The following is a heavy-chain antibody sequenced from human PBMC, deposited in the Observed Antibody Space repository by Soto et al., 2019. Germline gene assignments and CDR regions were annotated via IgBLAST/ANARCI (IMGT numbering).Heavy chain of an antibody. J-gene: IGHJ4*02. Sequence: GGSLRLSCAASGFTFSSYALSWVRQAPGRGLQWISSISDSGSSTFYADSVKGRFAISRDNSKNTLYLQMNSLRDEDAAVYFCAKAHTSTSDWLFGWWGQGTLVTVSS. D-gene: IGHD3-9*01. V-gene: IGHV3-23*01. CDR1: GFTFSSYA. CDR2: ISDSGSST. CDR3: AKAHTSTSDWLFGW.